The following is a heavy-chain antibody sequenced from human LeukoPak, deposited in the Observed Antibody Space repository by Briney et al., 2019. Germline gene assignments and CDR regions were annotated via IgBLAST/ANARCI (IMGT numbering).Heavy chain of an antibody. V-gene: IGHV4-59*01. CDR2: IYCSGST. CDR1: AASISNTY. CDR3: AGGLRWLRDV. D-gene: IGHD4-23*01. J-gene: IGHJ4*02. Sequence: PSETLSLTCTVSAASISNTYWSWIRQPPGKGLEWIGYIYCSGSTNYNPSLKSRVTISVDTSKNQFSLKLSSVTAADTAVYYCAGGLRWLRDVWGQGTLVSVSS.